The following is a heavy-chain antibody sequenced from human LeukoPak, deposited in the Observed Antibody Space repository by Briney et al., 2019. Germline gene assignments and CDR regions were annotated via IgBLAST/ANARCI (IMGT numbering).Heavy chain of an antibody. CDR1: GASVSSGNFY. CDR3: TRVGGHTNWFDP. CDR2: IFTSGTT. V-gene: IGHV4-61*02. J-gene: IGHJ5*02. Sequence: SETLSLTCTVSGASVSSGNFYWSWVRQPAGKGLEWIGRIFTSGTTNYNSSLQSRLTISLDTSKNQVSLKLTSVAAADTAVYYCTRVGGHTNWFDPWGQGTVVTVSS. D-gene: IGHD3-16*01.